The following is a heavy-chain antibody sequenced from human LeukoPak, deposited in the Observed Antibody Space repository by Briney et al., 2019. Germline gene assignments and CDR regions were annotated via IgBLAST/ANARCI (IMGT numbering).Heavy chain of an antibody. V-gene: IGHV1-2*02. J-gene: IGHJ4*02. CDR2: ITPNSGDT. CDR1: GYTFTGYY. Sequence: ASVKVSCKASGYTFTGYYMHWVRQAPGQGLEWMGRITPNSGDTSYAQNFQDRVTMTRDTSINTAYMELSRLRSDDTAVYYCARDSSWFGGSDYWGQGTLVTVSS. D-gene: IGHD3-10*01. CDR3: ARDSSWFGGSDY.